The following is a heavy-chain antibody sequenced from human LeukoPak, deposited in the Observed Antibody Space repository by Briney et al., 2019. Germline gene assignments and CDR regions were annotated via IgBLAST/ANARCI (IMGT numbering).Heavy chain of an antibody. CDR3: ARNSGYDFWYFDY. D-gene: IGHD5-12*01. Sequence: PGGSLRLSCAASGFTVSSNYMSWVRQAPGKGREWVSVIYSGGSTYYPDSVKGRFTISRDNSKNTLYLQMNSLRAEDTAVYYCARNSGYDFWYFDYWGQGTLVTVSS. CDR1: GFTVSSNY. V-gene: IGHV3-66*01. J-gene: IGHJ4*02. CDR2: IYSGGST.